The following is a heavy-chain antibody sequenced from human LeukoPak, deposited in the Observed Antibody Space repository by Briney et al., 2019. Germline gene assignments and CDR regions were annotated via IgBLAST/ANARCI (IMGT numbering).Heavy chain of an antibody. D-gene: IGHD3-22*01. CDR3: ARERRNYYDTSGYNRGYYFDY. CDR1: GGSISSGGYS. CDR2: IYHSGST. J-gene: IGHJ4*02. V-gene: IGHV4-30-2*01. Sequence: SETLSLTCAVSGGSISSGGYSWSWIRQPPGKGLEWIGYIYHSGSTYYNPSLKSRVTISVDRSKNQFSLKLSSVTAADTAVYYCARERRNYYDTSGYNRGYYFDYWGQGTLVTVSS.